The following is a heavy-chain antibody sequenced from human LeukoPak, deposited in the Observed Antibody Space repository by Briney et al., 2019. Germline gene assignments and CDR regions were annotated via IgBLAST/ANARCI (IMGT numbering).Heavy chain of an antibody. CDR3: ATHTFGGVIVRTRYYYYMDV. CDR1: GYTFTGYY. D-gene: IGHD3-16*02. V-gene: IGHV1-2*02. Sequence: ASVKVSCKASGYTFTGYYMHWVRQAPGQGLERMGWINPNSGGTNYAQKFQGRVTMTRDTSISTAYMELSRLRSDDTAVYYCATHTFGGVIVRTRYYYYMDVWGKGTTVTVSS. J-gene: IGHJ6*03. CDR2: INPNSGGT.